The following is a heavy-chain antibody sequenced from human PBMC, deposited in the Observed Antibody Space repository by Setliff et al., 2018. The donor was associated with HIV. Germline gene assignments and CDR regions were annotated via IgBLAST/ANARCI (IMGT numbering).Heavy chain of an antibody. CDR2: INAGTGNT. CDR3: ARGGYCSSITCLIPSYYYYMDV. V-gene: IGHV1-3*01. J-gene: IGHJ6*03. CDR1: GYTFTGYA. Sequence: GASVKVSCKSSGYTFTGYAMHWVRQAPGQRLEWMGWINAGTGNTIYSQKFQGRVTITRDTSASTADIELSSLRSEATAVYYLARGGYCSSITCLIPSYYYYMDVWGKGTTVTVSS. D-gene: IGHD2-2*01.